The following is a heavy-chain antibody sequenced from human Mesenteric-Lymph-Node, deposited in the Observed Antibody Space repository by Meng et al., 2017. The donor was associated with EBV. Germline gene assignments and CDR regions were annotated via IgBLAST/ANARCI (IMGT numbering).Heavy chain of an antibody. V-gene: IGHV1-8*01. D-gene: IGHD5-24*01. J-gene: IGHJ4*02. Sequence: VHLVQSGPEVKMPGASVMVFGKAAGSHFTSYTINWVRQATGQGLEWMGWMEPNSGATGSTQKFQGRVTMTRNTSISTAYMELNSLTSEDTAVYYCSRDSIYNGQDSWGQGTLVTVSS. CDR1: GSHFTSYT. CDR2: MEPNSGAT. CDR3: SRDSIYNGQDS.